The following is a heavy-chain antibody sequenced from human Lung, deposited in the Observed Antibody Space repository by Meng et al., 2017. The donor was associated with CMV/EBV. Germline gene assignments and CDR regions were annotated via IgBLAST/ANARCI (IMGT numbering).Heavy chain of an antibody. CDR1: EFTFSSHW. V-gene: IGHV3-7*01. CDR3: ARDPHFGALDH. J-gene: IGHJ4*02. Sequence: LSCVVSEFTFSSHWRTWVRQAPGKGLEWLANINPNAAVRNYLDSVKGRFTISRDNSKNSLYLQMNSLRADDTAVYYCARDPHFGALDHWGQGTLVTVSS. CDR2: INPNAAVR. D-gene: IGHD3-10*01.